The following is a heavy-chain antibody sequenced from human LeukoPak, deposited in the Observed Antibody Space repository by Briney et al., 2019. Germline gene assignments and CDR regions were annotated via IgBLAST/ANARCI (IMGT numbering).Heavy chain of an antibody. J-gene: IGHJ5*02. CDR3: ARVVVAATDWFDP. Sequence: SETLSLTCAVYGGSFSGYYWSWVRQPPGKGLEWIGEINHSGSTNYNPSLKSRVTISLDTSMNQFSLKLSSVTAADTAVYYCARVVVAATDWFDPWGLGTLVTVSS. D-gene: IGHD2-15*01. CDR2: INHSGST. V-gene: IGHV4-34*01. CDR1: GGSFSGYY.